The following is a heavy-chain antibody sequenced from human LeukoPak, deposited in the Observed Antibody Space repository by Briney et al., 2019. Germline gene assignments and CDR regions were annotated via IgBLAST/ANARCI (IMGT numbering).Heavy chain of an antibody. Sequence: PGGSLRLSXAASGFTFSSYGMHWVRQAPGKGLEWVAFIRYDGSNKYYADSVKGRFTISRDNSKNTLYLQMNSLRAEDTAVYYCAKGLLEWLLSYMDVWGKGTTVTVSS. J-gene: IGHJ6*03. CDR3: AKGLLEWLLSYMDV. CDR2: IRYDGSNK. V-gene: IGHV3-30*02. D-gene: IGHD3-3*01. CDR1: GFTFSSYG.